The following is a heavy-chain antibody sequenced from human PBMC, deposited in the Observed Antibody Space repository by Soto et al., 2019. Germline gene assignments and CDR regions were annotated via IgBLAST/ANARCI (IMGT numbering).Heavy chain of an antibody. Sequence: GSLRLSCAASGFTFSSYWMSWVRQAPGKGLEWVANIKQDGSEKYYVDSVKGRFTISRDNAKNSLYLQMNSLRAEDTAVYYCARAGTLLRYFDWLSNIEIFDYWGQRTLVTVSS. D-gene: IGHD3-9*01. CDR2: IKQDGSEK. CDR1: GFTFSSYW. CDR3: ARAGTLLRYFDWLSNIEIFDY. V-gene: IGHV3-7*05. J-gene: IGHJ4*02.